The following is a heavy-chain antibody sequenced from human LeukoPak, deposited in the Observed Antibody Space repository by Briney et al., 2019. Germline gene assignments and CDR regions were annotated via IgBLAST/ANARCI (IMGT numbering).Heavy chain of an antibody. Sequence: SQTLSLTCTVSGGSISSGDYYWSWIRQPPGKSPEWIGYIYYSGSTYYNPSLKSRVTISVDTSKNQFSLKLSSVTAADTAVYYCARVADRITIFGVIDYWGQGTLVTVSS. V-gene: IGHV4-30-4*08. J-gene: IGHJ4*02. D-gene: IGHD3-3*01. CDR3: ARVADRITIFGVIDY. CDR2: IYYSGST. CDR1: GGSISSGDYY.